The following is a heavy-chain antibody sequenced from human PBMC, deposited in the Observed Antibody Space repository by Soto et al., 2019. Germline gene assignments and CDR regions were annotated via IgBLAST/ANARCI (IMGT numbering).Heavy chain of an antibody. CDR2: ISSSGTTI. CDR1: GFTFSDYY. V-gene: IGHV3-11*01. J-gene: IGHJ4*02. CDR3: AREPSNWNYCFDY. D-gene: IGHD1-7*01. Sequence: GGSLRLSCAASGFTFSDYYMSWIRQAPGKGLEWVSYISSSGTTIFYADSLRGRFTISRDNAKKSLYLQMNSLRGEDTAVYYCAREPSNWNYCFDYWCKGTLVTVSS.